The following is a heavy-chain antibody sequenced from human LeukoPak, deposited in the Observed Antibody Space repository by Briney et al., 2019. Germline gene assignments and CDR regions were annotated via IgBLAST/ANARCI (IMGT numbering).Heavy chain of an antibody. CDR1: GFTFSSYA. V-gene: IGHV3-23*01. J-gene: IGHJ6*02. Sequence: PGASLRLSCAASGFTFSSYAMSWVRQAPGKGLEWVSAISGSGGSTYYADSVKGRFTTSRVNSKNTLYLQMNSLRAEDTAVYYCAKDTVTTHYYYYGMDVWGQGTTVTVSS. CDR2: ISGSGGST. D-gene: IGHD4-17*01. CDR3: AKDTVTTHYYYYGMDV.